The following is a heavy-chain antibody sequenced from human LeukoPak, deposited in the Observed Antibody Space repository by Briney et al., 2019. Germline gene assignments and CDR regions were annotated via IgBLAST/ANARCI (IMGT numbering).Heavy chain of an antibody. CDR2: ISSSGSTI. CDR3: AKGGGSPLDY. D-gene: IGHD1-26*01. V-gene: IGHV3-48*03. J-gene: IGHJ4*02. Sequence: PGGSLRLSCAASGFTFSSYEMNWVRQAPGKGLEWVSYISSSGSTIYYADSVKGRFTISRDNAKNTLYLQMNSLRDEDTAVYYCAKGGGSPLDYWGQGTLVTVSS. CDR1: GFTFSSYE.